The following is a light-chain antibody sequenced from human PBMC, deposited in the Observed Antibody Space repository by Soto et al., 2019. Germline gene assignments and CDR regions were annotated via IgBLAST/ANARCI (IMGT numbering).Light chain of an antibody. CDR3: MQGSHWPYT. J-gene: IGKJ2*01. V-gene: IGKV2-28*01. Sequence: DIVMTQSPLSLPVTPGEPASISCRSSQSLLHSNGYNYLDWYLQKPGQSPQLLIYLGSNRASGVPDRFSGSGSGTDFTLKISRVEAEDVGVYYCMQGSHWPYTFGQGTKLEIE. CDR2: LGS. CDR1: QSLLHSNGYNY.